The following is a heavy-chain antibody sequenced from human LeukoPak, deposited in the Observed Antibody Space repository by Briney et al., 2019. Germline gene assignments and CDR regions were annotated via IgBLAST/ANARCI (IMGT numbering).Heavy chain of an antibody. CDR1: GGSISSGGYY. V-gene: IGHV4-31*03. J-gene: IGHJ4*02. Sequence: SETLSLTCTVSGGSISSGGYYWSWIRQHPGKGLEWIGYIYNSGSTYYNPSLKSRVTISVDTSKNQFSLKLSSVTAADTAVYYCASLCLYYYDSSGYCDYWGQGTLVTVSS. CDR2: IYNSGST. CDR3: ASLCLYYYDSSGYCDY. D-gene: IGHD3-22*01.